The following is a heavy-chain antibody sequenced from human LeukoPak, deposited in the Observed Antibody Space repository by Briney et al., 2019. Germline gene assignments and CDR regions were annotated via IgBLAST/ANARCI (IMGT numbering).Heavy chain of an antibody. Sequence: PSETLSLTCTVSGGSISSSSYYWGWIRQPPGQGLEWIGSIYYSGSTYYNPSLKSRVTISVDTSKNQFSLKLSSVTAADTAVYYCARRGIAAQQGFDPWGQGTLVTVSS. CDR3: ARRGIAAQQGFDP. CDR2: IYYSGST. CDR1: GGSISSSSYY. J-gene: IGHJ5*02. D-gene: IGHD6-13*01. V-gene: IGHV4-39*01.